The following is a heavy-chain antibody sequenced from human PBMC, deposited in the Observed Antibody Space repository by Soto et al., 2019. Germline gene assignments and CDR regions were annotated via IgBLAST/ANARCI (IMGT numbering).Heavy chain of an antibody. CDR3: ARPGTWIQLWSHFDY. D-gene: IGHD5-18*01. V-gene: IGHV3-23*01. J-gene: IGHJ4*02. Sequence: PGGSLRLSCAASGFTFSTYALSWVRQAPGKGLEWVSAISANGQGIYYADSVRGRFTISRDNSKNTLYLQMNSLRAEDTAVYYCARPGTWIQLWSHFDYWGQGTLVTVSS. CDR1: GFTFSTYA. CDR2: ISANGQGI.